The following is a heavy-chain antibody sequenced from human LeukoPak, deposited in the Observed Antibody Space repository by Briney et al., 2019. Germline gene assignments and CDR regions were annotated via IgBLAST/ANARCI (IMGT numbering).Heavy chain of an antibody. CDR2: ISSSSSYI. J-gene: IGHJ4*02. CDR3: SRDFGGAVDY. D-gene: IGHD1-26*01. Sequence: GGSLRLSCAASGFTFSSYSMNWVRQAPGHGLEWVSSISSSSSYIYYADSVKGRFTISRDNAKNTLYLQMNSLRVEDTAVYYCSRDFGGAVDYWGQGTQVTVSS. V-gene: IGHV3-21*01. CDR1: GFTFSSYS.